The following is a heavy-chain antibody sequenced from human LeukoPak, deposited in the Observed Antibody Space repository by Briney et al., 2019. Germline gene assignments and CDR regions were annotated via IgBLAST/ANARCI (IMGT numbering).Heavy chain of an antibody. D-gene: IGHD2-21*02. Sequence: PSQTLSLTCTVSGGSISSGDYYWSWIRQPPGKGLEWIGYTYYSGSTYYNPSLKSRVTISVDTSKNQFSLKLSSVTAADTAVYYCARDLRVVTGRALDIWGQGTMVTVSS. V-gene: IGHV4-30-4*01. J-gene: IGHJ3*02. CDR3: ARDLRVVTGRALDI. CDR1: GGSISSGDYY. CDR2: TYYSGST.